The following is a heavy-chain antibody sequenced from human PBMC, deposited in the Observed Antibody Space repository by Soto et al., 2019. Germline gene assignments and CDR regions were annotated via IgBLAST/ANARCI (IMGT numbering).Heavy chain of an antibody. J-gene: IGHJ5*02. CDR3: AREIAAAGTLNWFDP. V-gene: IGHV4-31*03. Sequence: QVQLQESGPGLVKPSQTLSLTCTVSGGSISSGGYYWSWIRQHPGKGLELIGYIYYSGSTYYNPSLKSRVTISVDTSKNQFALKLSSVTAADTAVYYCAREIAAAGTLNWFDPWGQGTLVTVSS. CDR1: GGSISSGGYY. CDR2: IYYSGST. D-gene: IGHD6-13*01.